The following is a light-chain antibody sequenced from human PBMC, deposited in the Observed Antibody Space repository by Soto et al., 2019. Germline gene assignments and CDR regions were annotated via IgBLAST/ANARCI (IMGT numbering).Light chain of an antibody. Sequence: EIVLTQSPGTLSLSPGERATLSCRASQSVSSNYLAWYQQKSGQAPRLLIYGASSRATGIPDRFSGSGSGTDVTLTISKLEPEDFVVYYCQQYGNSPYAFGQGTELEI. CDR1: QSVSSNY. V-gene: IGKV3-20*01. J-gene: IGKJ2*01. CDR3: QQYGNSPYA. CDR2: GAS.